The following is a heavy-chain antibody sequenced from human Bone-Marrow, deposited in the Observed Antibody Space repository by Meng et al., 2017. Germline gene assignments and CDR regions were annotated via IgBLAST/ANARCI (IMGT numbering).Heavy chain of an antibody. D-gene: IGHD4-11*01. J-gene: IGHJ4*02. CDR2: INHSGST. Sequence: QWGAGLLKPSETLSLTCVVSGGSFSAYYWSWIRQPPGKGLEWIGEINHSGSTNYNPSLESRATISVDTSQNNLSLKLSSVTAADSAVYYCARGPTTMAHDFDYWGQGTLVTVSS. CDR3: ARGPTTMAHDFDY. V-gene: IGHV4-34*01. CDR1: GGSFSAYY.